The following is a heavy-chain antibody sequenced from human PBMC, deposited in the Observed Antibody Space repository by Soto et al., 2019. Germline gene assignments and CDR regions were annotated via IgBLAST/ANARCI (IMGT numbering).Heavy chain of an antibody. CDR3: ARGGQNFWSGPFDC. CDR1: PSSISNYY. CDR2: IDTSGRS. Sequence: PSETLSLTCTVSPSSISNYYCNWHRLLAGKGLEWIRRIDTSGRSNYNPSLKRRVSMSVDTSKQEFSLKLSSVTAADTPLYYRARGGQNFWSGPFDCWG. V-gene: IGHV4-4*07. D-gene: IGHD3-3*01. J-gene: IGHJ4*01.